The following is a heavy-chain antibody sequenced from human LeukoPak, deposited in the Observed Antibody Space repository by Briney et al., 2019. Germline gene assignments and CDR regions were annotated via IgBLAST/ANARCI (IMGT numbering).Heavy chain of an antibody. Sequence: RPGGSLRLSCAASGFTFSSYSMNWVRQAPGKGLEWVSYISSSSSTIYYADSVKGRFTISRDNAKNSLYLQMNSLRAEDTAVYYCARASGYYGSGSYYYWGQGTLVTVSS. J-gene: IGHJ4*02. CDR2: ISSSSSTI. CDR3: ARASGYYGSGSYYY. V-gene: IGHV3-48*01. CDR1: GFTFSSYS. D-gene: IGHD3-10*01.